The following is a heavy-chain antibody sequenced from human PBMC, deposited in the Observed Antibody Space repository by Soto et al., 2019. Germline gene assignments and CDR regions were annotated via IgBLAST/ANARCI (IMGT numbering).Heavy chain of an antibody. D-gene: IGHD1-1*01. V-gene: IGHV1-2*04. J-gene: IGHJ6*02. CDR2: INPNSGGT. CDR1: GYTFTGYY. Sequence: ASVKVSCKASGYTFTGYYMHWVRQAPGQGLEWMGWINPNSGGTNYAQKFQGWVTMTRDTSISTAYMELSRLRSDDTAVYYCERVAPPPLGTPGLPMDVWGQGTTVTVSS. CDR3: ERVAPPPLGTPGLPMDV.